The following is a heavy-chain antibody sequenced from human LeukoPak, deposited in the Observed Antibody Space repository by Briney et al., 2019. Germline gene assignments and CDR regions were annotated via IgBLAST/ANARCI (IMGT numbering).Heavy chain of an antibody. V-gene: IGHV3-7*01. D-gene: IGHD6-6*01. CDR1: RFTFSNYW. J-gene: IGHJ4*02. Sequence: GSSLRLSCAASRFTFSNYWMSWVRQAPGEGLEWVANINQDGSVKYYVDSIKGRFTISRENAKNSVFLQMNSLRADDTAVYYCARIGYSSSSLDYWGQGTLVTVSS. CDR3: ARIGYSSSSLDY. CDR2: INQDGSVK.